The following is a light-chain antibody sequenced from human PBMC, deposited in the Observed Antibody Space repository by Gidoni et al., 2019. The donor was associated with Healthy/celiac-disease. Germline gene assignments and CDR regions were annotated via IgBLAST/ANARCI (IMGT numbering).Light chain of an antibody. V-gene: IGLV1-40*01. CDR3: QSYDSSLSGYV. CDR1: SSNIGAGYD. Sequence: QSVLTQPTSVAGAPGQRVPIPCTGSSSNIGAGYDVHWYQQLPGTAPNLLIYGNSNRPSGVPDRFSGSKSGTSASLAITGLQAEDEADYYCQSYDSSLSGYVFGTGTKVTVL. J-gene: IGLJ1*01. CDR2: GNS.